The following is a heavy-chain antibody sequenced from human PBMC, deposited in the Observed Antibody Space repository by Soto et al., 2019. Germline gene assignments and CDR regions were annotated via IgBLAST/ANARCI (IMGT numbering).Heavy chain of an antibody. CDR2: ITTSGLNV. J-gene: IGHJ4*02. Sequence: EVQLVESGGGLVKPGGSLRLSCAASGFTFTTYSMNWVRQAPGKGLEWVSSITTSGLNVYYADSVKGRFTISRDSAKNSVFLQMNSLRAEDTAVYYCARGRFFDFWGQGALVTVSS. CDR1: GFTFTTYS. CDR3: ARGRFFDF. V-gene: IGHV3-21*01.